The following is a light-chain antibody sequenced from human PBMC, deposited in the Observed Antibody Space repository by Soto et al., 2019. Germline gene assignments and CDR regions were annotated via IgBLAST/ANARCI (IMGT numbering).Light chain of an antibody. J-gene: IGLJ1*01. CDR2: NVN. CDR1: SSDVGGYNY. CDR3: SSFTSSTTYV. Sequence: QSALTQPASVSGSPGQSITISCTGTSSDVGGYNYVSWYQQHPGEVPKLIIFNVNNRPSGVSYRFSGSKSGNTASLTISGLQAEDEADYYCSSFTSSTTYVFGTGTKLTVL. V-gene: IGLV2-14*01.